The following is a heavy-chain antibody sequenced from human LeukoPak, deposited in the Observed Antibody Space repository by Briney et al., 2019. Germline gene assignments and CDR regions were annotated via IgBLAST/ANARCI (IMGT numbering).Heavy chain of an antibody. Sequence: RASETLSLTCTVSGGSISSSSSYWVWIRQPPGMGLEWIGSIYYSGSTYSNPSLKSRVTISVDTSKNQFSLKVSSVAAADTAAYYCARYESSAYGIDVWGRGTLVTVSS. CDR1: GGSISSSSSY. CDR3: ARYESSAYGIDV. CDR2: IYYSGST. D-gene: IGHD3-22*01. J-gene: IGHJ2*01. V-gene: IGHV4-39*01.